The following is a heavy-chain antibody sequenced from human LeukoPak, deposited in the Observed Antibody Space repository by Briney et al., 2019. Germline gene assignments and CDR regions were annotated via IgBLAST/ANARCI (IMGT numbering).Heavy chain of an antibody. J-gene: IGHJ4*02. D-gene: IGHD3-9*01. CDR2: MNPNNGNT. CDR1: GYTFTSYD. CDR3: ATISRQRYFDWLIFDY. V-gene: IGHV1-8*01. Sequence: ASVKVSCKASGYTFTSYDINWVRQATGQGLEWMGWMNPNNGNTGYAQKFQGRVTMTRNTSISTAYMELSSLRSEDTAVYYCATISRQRYFDWLIFDYWGQGTLVTVSS.